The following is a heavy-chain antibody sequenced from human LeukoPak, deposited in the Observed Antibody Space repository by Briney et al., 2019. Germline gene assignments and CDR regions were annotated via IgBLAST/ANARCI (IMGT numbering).Heavy chain of an antibody. CDR1: GGSISSYY. CDR2: IYYSGST. CDR3: ARGAIFLDP. Sequence: SETLSLTCTVSGGSISSYYWSWIRQPPGKGLEWIGYIYYSGSTNYNPSLKSRVTISVDTSKNQFSLKLSSVTAAGTAVYYCARGAIFLDPWGQGTLVTVSS. J-gene: IGHJ5*02. V-gene: IGHV4-59*01. D-gene: IGHD3-3*01.